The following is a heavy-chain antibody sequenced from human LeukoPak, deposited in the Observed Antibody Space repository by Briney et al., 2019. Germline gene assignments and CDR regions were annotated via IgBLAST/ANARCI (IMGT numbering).Heavy chain of an antibody. D-gene: IGHD1-20*01. Sequence: GGAPRPSFAAPGVTLKIHAMPWGPPGPGQGGGGVAVISYDGSNKYYADSVKGRFTISRDNSKNTLYLQMNSLRAEDTAVYYCARDDNWNPGGYWGQGTLVTVSS. J-gene: IGHJ4*02. CDR3: ARDDNWNPGGY. CDR1: GVTLKIHA. V-gene: IGHV3-30-3*01. CDR2: ISYDGSNK.